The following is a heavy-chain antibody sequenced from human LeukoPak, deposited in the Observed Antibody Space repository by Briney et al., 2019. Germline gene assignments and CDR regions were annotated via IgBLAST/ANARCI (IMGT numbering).Heavy chain of an antibody. CDR2: INQDGSEK. D-gene: IGHD2-2*01. J-gene: IGHJ6*03. Sequence: PGGSLRLSCAASGFTFTTYWMSWVRQAPGKVLEWVANINQDGSEKYYVDSVKGRFTISRDNAKSSLYLQLNSLRAEDTAVYYCATRRCSIAACRASSHHCMDFWGKGTTVTVSS. CDR1: GFTFTTYW. V-gene: IGHV3-7*01. CDR3: ATRRCSIAACRASSHHCMDF.